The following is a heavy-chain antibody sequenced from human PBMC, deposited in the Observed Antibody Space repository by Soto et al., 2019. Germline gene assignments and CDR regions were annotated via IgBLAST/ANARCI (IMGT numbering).Heavy chain of an antibody. Sequence: EVQLVESGGGLVKPGGSLRLSCAASGFTFTRYSMNWVRQAAGKGLEWVSSISSTTNYIYYEDSMKGRFTISRDNAKNSLYLEMNSLRAEDTAVYYCARESEDLTSNFDYWGQGTLVTVSS. V-gene: IGHV3-21*06. CDR3: ARESEDLTSNFDY. CDR2: ISSTTNYI. J-gene: IGHJ4*02. CDR1: GFTFTRYS.